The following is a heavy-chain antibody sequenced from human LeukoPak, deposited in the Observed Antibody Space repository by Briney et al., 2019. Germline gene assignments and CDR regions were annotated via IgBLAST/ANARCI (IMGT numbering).Heavy chain of an antibody. CDR2: ISATGGST. D-gene: IGHD3-10*01. CDR1: GFTFSSYA. CDR3: AKRGEVGLRGYFDY. V-gene: IGHV3-23*01. Sequence: GGSLRLSCAASGFTFSSYAMSWVRQAPGKGLEWVSGISATGGSTFYADSVKGRFTTSRDNSKNTVYLQMNSLRAEDTAVYYCAKRGEVGLRGYFDYWGQGTLVTVSS. J-gene: IGHJ4*02.